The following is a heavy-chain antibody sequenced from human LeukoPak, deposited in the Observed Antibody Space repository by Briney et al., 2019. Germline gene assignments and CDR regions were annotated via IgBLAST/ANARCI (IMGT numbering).Heavy chain of an antibody. Sequence: GGSLRLSCAASGFTFSDYYMSWIRQAPGKGLEWVSYISSSGSTIYYADSVKGRFTISRDNAKNSLYLQMNSLRAEDTAVYYCARVTRSSWSCQYNWFDPWGQGTLVTVSS. CDR2: ISSSGSTI. CDR1: GFTFSDYY. J-gene: IGHJ5*02. V-gene: IGHV3-11*01. D-gene: IGHD6-13*01. CDR3: ARVTRSSWSCQYNWFDP.